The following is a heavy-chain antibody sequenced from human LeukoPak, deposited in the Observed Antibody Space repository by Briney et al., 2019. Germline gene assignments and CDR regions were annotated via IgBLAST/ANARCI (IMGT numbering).Heavy chain of an antibody. J-gene: IGHJ3*02. D-gene: IGHD5-18*01. CDR2: INTNTGNP. CDR1: GYTFTSYA. CDR3: ARYTAKWAFDI. Sequence: ASVKVSCKASGYTFTSYAMNWVRQAPGQGLEWMGWINTNTGNPTYAQGCTGRFVFSLDTSVSTAYLQISSLKAEDTAVYYWARYTAKWAFDIWGQGTMVTVSS. V-gene: IGHV7-4-1*02.